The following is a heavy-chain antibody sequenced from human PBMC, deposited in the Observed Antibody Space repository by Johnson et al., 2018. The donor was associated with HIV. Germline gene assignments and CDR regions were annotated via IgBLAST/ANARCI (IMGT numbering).Heavy chain of an antibody. Sequence: VQLVESGGGLVQPGGSLRLSCAASGFTVSSNYMSWVRQAPGKGLEWVSVIYSGGSTYYADSVKGIFTIPRDNSKNTLYLQMNSLRAEDTALYYCAKGTGSGWSGSLDAFDIWGQGTMVTVSS. CDR3: AKGTGSGWSGSLDAFDI. J-gene: IGHJ3*02. D-gene: IGHD6-19*01. CDR1: GFTVSSNY. V-gene: IGHV3-66*01. CDR2: IYSGGST.